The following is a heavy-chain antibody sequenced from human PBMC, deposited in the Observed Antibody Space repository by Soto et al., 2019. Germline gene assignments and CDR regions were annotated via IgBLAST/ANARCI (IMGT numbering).Heavy chain of an antibody. CDR3: ATETGDTQAPFAN. CDR1: VFPFGANA. V-gene: IGHV3-23*01. CDR2: LSNTGMRT. J-gene: IGHJ4*02. Sequence: EVQVLESGGGLVQPGGSLRLSCVVSVFPFGANAMSWVRQAPGKGLEWVSGLSNTGMRTYDADSVKGRFNLSRDNPEKTVYVQMNSLRVEDTAVYYCATETGDTQAPFANWGQGTLVTVSS. D-gene: IGHD1-26*01.